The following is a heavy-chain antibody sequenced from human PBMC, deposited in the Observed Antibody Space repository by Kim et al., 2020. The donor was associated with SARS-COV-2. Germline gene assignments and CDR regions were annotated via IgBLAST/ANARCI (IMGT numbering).Heavy chain of an antibody. CDR2: IKSKTDGGTT. V-gene: IGHV3-15*01. Sequence: GGSLRLSCAASGFTFSNAWMSWVRQAPGKGLEWVGRIKSKTDGGTTDYAAPVKGRFTISRDDSKNTLYLQMNSLKTEDTAVYYCTTESGRITIFEWVEPNGMDVWGQGTTVTVSS. CDR1: GFTFSNAW. J-gene: IGHJ6*02. D-gene: IGHD3-3*01. CDR3: TTESGRITIFEWVEPNGMDV.